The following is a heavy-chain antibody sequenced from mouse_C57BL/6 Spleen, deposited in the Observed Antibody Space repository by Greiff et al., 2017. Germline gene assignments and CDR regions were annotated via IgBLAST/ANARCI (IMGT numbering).Heavy chain of an antibody. CDR2: IYPRSGNT. CDR3: ASREGYYYGRAWFAY. CDR1: GYTFTSYG. D-gene: IGHD1-1*01. Sequence: QVQLKESGAELARPGASVKLSCKASGYTFTSYGISWVKQRTGQGLEWMGEIYPRSGNTYYNEKFKGKATLTADKSSSTAYMELRSLTSEDSAGYFCASREGYYYGRAWFAYWGQGTLVTVSA. J-gene: IGHJ3*01. V-gene: IGHV1-81*01.